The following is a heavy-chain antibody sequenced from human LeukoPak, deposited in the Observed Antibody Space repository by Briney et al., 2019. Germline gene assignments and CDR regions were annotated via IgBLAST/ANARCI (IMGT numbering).Heavy chain of an antibody. CDR3: GLLARNDPAAIDY. V-gene: IGHV3-21*03. J-gene: IGHJ4*02. D-gene: IGHD1-1*01. Sequence: GGSLRLSCGTSGYTFSSYSKNFCRQAPGKGLEWVSSISSSSSYIYYADSVKGRFTISRDNAKNSLYLQMNSRRGEDTAFYYCGLLARNDPAAIDYWGQGTLVTVSS. CDR2: ISSSSSYI. CDR1: GYTFSSYS.